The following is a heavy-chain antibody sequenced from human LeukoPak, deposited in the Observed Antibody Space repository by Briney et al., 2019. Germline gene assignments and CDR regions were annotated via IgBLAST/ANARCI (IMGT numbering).Heavy chain of an antibody. J-gene: IGHJ3*02. Sequence: SVKVSCKASGGTFSSYAISWVRQAPGQGLEWMGGIIHIFGTANYAQKFQGRVTITADESTSTAYMELSSLRSEDTAVYYCARELWDIVVVVAATRGAFDIWGQGTMVTVSS. CDR1: GGTFSSYA. CDR3: ARELWDIVVVVAATRGAFDI. D-gene: IGHD2-15*01. CDR2: IIHIFGTA. V-gene: IGHV1-69*13.